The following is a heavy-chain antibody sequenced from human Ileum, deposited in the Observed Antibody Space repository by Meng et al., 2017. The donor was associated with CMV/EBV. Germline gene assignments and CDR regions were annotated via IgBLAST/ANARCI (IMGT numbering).Heavy chain of an antibody. Sequence: ASVKVSCKPSGYNFPAYYIHWVRQAPGQGLEWMGWINPNNGDTNYAQNFQGRITMTRDTSLTTAYMDLSGLRSDDTAVYYCAREHCTPTNWGFSCSRDFDYWGQGTRVTVSS. CDR3: AREHCTPTNWGFSCSRDFDY. D-gene: IGHD3-16*01. CDR1: GYNFPAYY. J-gene: IGHJ4*02. V-gene: IGHV1-2*02. CDR2: INPNNGDT.